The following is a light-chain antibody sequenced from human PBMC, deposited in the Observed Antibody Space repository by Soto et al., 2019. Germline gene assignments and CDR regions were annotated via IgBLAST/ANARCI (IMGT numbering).Light chain of an antibody. J-gene: IGKJ5*01. CDR2: DAS. Sequence: EIVLTQSPATLSLSPGERATLSCRASQIVSSYLAWYQQKPGQAPRLLISDASNRATGIPARFSGSGSGTDFTLTICSLEPEDCAVYYCQQRSNWPTFGQGTRLEIK. CDR3: QQRSNWPT. CDR1: QIVSSY. V-gene: IGKV3-11*01.